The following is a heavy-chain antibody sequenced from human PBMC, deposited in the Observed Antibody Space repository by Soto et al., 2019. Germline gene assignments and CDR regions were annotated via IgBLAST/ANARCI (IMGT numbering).Heavy chain of an antibody. Sequence: QVQLVESGGGVVQPGRSLRLSCGASGFTFSSYGMHWVRQDPGKGLEWVAVISYDGSNKYYADSVKGRFTISRDNSKNTLYLQMNSLRAEDTAVYYCAKDIRSSSWSFDYWGQGTLVTVSS. CDR1: GFTFSSYG. D-gene: IGHD6-13*01. V-gene: IGHV3-30*18. CDR3: AKDIRSSSWSFDY. J-gene: IGHJ4*02. CDR2: ISYDGSNK.